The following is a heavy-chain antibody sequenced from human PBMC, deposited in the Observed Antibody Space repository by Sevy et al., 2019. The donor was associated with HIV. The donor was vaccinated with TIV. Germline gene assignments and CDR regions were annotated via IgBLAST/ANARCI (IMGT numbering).Heavy chain of an antibody. D-gene: IGHD3-22*01. V-gene: IGHV3-30*02. J-gene: IGHJ3*01. Sequence: GGSLRLSCAASGFTFSYYGIHWVRQAPGKGLEWVAFITYDGSNKHYAHSVKGRFTISRDNSKNTLYLQMDSLRAEDTAVYYCAKDRHERSGYYPEGAFDFWGQGTMITVSS. CDR1: GFTFSYYG. CDR3: AKDRHERSGYYPEGAFDF. CDR2: ITYDGSNK.